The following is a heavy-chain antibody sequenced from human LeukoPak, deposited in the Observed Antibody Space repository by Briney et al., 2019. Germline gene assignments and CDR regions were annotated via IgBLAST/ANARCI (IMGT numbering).Heavy chain of an antibody. CDR1: GFTFSSYA. J-gene: IGHJ3*02. CDR3: ARDPNGAPIAARFDEGVGDAFDI. CDR2: ISYDGSNK. V-gene: IGHV3-30-3*01. D-gene: IGHD6-6*01. Sequence: PGGSLRLSCAASGFTFSSYAMHWVRQAPGKGLEWVAVISYDGSNKYYADSVKGRFTISRDNSKNTLYLQMNSLRAEDTAVYYCARDPNGAPIAARFDEGVGDAFDIWGQGTMVTVSS.